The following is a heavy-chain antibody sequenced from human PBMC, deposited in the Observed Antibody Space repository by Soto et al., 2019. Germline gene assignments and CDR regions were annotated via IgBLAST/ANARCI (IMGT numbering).Heavy chain of an antibody. CDR1: GFTFSDYW. J-gene: IGHJ4*02. CDR3: VRGIDRTSDY. V-gene: IGHV3-7*01. Sequence: EVQLVESGGDLVQPGGSLIISCEVSGFTFSDYWMIWVRQAPGKGLEWVANINQAGSQKYYVDSVKGRFTISKDNARNSLYLQMTSLRVEDTAMYYCVRGIDRTSDYWGQGTLVTVSS. CDR2: INQAGSQK. D-gene: IGHD1-1*01.